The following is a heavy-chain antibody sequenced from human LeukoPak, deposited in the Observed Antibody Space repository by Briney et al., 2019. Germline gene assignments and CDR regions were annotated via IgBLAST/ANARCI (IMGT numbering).Heavy chain of an antibody. J-gene: IGHJ4*01. D-gene: IGHD6-19*01. Sequence: SETLSLTCAVYGGSFSGYYWSWIRQPPGKGLEWIGEINHSGSTNYNPSRKSRVTISVDTSKNQFSLKLSSVTAADTAVYYCARAGYSSGWFNYFDYCGHGTLVTVSS. CDR1: GGSFSGYY. CDR2: INHSGST. CDR3: ARAGYSSGWFNYFDY. V-gene: IGHV4-34*01.